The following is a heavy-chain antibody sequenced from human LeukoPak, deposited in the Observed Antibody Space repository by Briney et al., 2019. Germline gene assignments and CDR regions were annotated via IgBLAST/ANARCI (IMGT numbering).Heavy chain of an antibody. Sequence: PSETLSLTCAVYLGSFSGYYCTSVRQPPGKGREWIGEVSHRGKSDHNPSPQSRLTISVDTSSSQGSRTLRSVTAAYTPVSSCTRGLISGHTSQGIDTWGQGTLVTVSS. CDR3: TRGLISGHTSQGIDT. CDR2: VSHRGKS. D-gene: IGHD3/OR15-3a*01. J-gene: IGHJ5*02. CDR1: LGSFSGYY. V-gene: IGHV4-34*01.